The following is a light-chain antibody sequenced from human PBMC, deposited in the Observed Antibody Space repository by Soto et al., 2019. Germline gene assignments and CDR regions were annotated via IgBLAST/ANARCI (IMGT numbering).Light chain of an antibody. V-gene: IGKV1-33*01. CDR3: QQYDNPNLTVT. Sequence: DIQMPQSPSSLSASVGDRVTITCQASQDISNYLNWYQQKPGKAPKLLIYDPSNLETGVPSRFSGKGSVTDFTFTISSLQPEDIATYYCQQYDNPNLTVTFGGGTKVEIK. J-gene: IGKJ4*01. CDR2: DPS. CDR1: QDISNY.